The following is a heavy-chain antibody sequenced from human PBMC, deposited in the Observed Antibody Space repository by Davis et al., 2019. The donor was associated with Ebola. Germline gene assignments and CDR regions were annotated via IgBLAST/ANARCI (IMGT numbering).Heavy chain of an antibody. J-gene: IGHJ4*02. CDR3: ARDALELRLNYFDY. CDR2: ISYDGSNK. Sequence: GGSLRLSCAASGFTFSSYGMHWVRQAPGKGLEWVAVISYDGSNKYYADSVKGRFTISRDNSKNTLYLQMNSLSAEDTAVYYCARDALELRLNYFDYWGQGTLVTVSS. CDR1: GFTFSSYG. V-gene: IGHV3-30*03. D-gene: IGHD1-7*01.